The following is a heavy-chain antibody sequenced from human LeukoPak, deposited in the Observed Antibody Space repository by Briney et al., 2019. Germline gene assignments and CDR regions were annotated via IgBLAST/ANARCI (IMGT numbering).Heavy chain of an antibody. CDR1: GGSISSYY. D-gene: IGHD3-22*01. CDR3: ARVRYYYDSSGYYFYYFDY. Sequence: SETLSLTCTVSGGSISSYYWSWIRQPPGKGLEWVGYIYYSGSTNYNPSRKRRVTISVDTSKNQFSLKLSSVTAADTAVYYCARVRYYYDSSGYYFYYFDYWGQGTLVTVSS. CDR2: IYYSGST. J-gene: IGHJ4*02. V-gene: IGHV4-59*01.